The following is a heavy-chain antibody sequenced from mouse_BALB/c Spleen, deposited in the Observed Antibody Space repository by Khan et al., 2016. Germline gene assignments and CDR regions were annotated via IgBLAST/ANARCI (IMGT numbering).Heavy chain of an antibody. CDR3: AISTAFAS. CDR1: GYAFSGYW. Sequence: QVQLQQSGAELVRPGSSVKFSCKASGYAFSGYWMNWVKQRPGQGLEWIGQIYPGDGDTNYNGKFKGKATLTADKSSSTAYMQLSSLTSEDSAVYFCAISTAFASWGQGTLVTVSA. J-gene: IGHJ3*01. CDR2: IYPGDGDT. V-gene: IGHV1-80*01.